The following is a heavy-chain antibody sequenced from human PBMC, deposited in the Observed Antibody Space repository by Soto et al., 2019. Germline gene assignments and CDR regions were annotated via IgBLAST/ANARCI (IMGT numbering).Heavy chain of an antibody. V-gene: IGHV1-69*05. Sequence: QVQLVQSGAEVKKPGSSVKVSCKASGGTFSSYAISWVRQAPGQGLEWMGGIIPIFGTANYAQKFQGRVTMSSDESTSTAERELSGRRSEDTAVYYCAGGDKSVGFGWFDPWGQGTLVTVSS. CDR2: IIPIFGTA. J-gene: IGHJ5*02. CDR3: AGGDKSVGFGWFDP. D-gene: IGHD3-10*01. CDR1: GGTFSSYA.